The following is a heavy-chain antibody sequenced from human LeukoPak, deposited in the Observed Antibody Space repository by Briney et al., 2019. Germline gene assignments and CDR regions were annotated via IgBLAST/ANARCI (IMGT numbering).Heavy chain of an antibody. CDR1: GGSISSYY. CDR2: IYTSGST. V-gene: IGHV4-4*07. Sequence: KPSETLSLTCTVSGGSISSYYWSWIRQPAGKGLEWIGRIYTSGSTNYNPSLKSRVTMSVDTSKNQFSLKLSSVTAADTAVYYCARARLVLGDGQFDYWGQGTLVTVSS. J-gene: IGHJ4*02. D-gene: IGHD6-19*01. CDR3: ARARLVLGDGQFDY.